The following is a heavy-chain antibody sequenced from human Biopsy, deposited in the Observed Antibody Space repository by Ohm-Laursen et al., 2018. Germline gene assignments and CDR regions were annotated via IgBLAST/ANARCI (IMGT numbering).Heavy chain of an antibody. D-gene: IGHD3-10*01. Sequence: SVKVSCKASGDTFNKYGIFWVRQAPGQGLEWMGRIIPIVDIVNYAQRFQGRVTMTADKSTSTAYLDLSSLISEDTAVYYCARGGSGSGYYGMDVWGQGTTVTVSS. J-gene: IGHJ6*02. CDR1: GDTFNKYG. V-gene: IGHV1-69*04. CDR2: IIPIVDIV. CDR3: ARGGSGSGYYGMDV.